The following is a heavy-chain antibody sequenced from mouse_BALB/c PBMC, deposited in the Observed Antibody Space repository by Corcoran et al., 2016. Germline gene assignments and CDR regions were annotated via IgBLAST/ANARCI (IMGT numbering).Heavy chain of an antibody. Sequence: DVQLQESGPGIVKPSQSLSLTCSVTGYSITSGYYWNWIRQFPGNKLEWMGYISYDGSNNYNPSLKNRISITRDTSENQFFLKLNSVTTEDTATYYCATLLRPFDYWGQGTTLTVSS. J-gene: IGHJ2*01. CDR3: ATLLRPFDY. V-gene: IGHV3-6*02. CDR2: ISYDGSN. D-gene: IGHD1-2*01. CDR1: GYSITSGYY.